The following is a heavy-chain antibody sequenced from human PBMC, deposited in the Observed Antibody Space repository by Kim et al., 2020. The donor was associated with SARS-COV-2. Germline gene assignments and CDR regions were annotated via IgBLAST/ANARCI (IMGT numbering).Heavy chain of an antibody. CDR3: ARGTTYYFDY. Sequence: GSTYNNPSLKSRVTISVDRSKNQFSLKLSSVTAADTAVYYCARGTTYYFDYWGQGTLVTVSS. CDR2: GST. J-gene: IGHJ4*02. V-gene: IGHV4-30-2*01. D-gene: IGHD1-1*01.